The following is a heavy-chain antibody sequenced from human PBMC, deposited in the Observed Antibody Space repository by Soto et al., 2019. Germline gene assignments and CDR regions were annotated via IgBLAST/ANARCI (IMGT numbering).Heavy chain of an antibody. V-gene: IGHV1-69*01. D-gene: IGHD3-3*01. Sequence: QVQVVQSGAEVKKPGSSVKISCKASGGTFSSHGISWVRQAPGQGLEWMGGITPISDTAHYAQKFQGRVTINADESTSTAYMEPSSVRSEDTAVYYCARDQGGGTIFRSLTDVWGQGTAVTVSS. CDR3: ARDQGGGTIFRSLTDV. CDR1: GGTFSSHG. J-gene: IGHJ6*02. CDR2: ITPISDTA.